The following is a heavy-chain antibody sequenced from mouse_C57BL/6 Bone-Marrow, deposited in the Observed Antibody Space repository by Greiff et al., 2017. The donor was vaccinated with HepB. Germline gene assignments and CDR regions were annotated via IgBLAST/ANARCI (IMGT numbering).Heavy chain of an antibody. D-gene: IGHD1-1*01. J-gene: IGHJ2*01. V-gene: IGHV3-6*01. CDR2: ISYDGSN. CDR1: GYSITSGYY. Sequence: DVQLQESGPGLVKPSQSLSLTCSVTGYSITSGYYWNWIRQFPGNKLEWMGYISYDGSNNYNPSLKNRISITRDTSKNQFFLKLNSVTTEDTATYYCARAYYYGSSPDYWGQGTTLTVSS. CDR3: ARAYYYGSSPDY.